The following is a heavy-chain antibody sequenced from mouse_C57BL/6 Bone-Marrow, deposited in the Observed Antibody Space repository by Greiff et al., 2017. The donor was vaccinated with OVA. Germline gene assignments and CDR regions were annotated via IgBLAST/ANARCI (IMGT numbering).Heavy chain of an antibody. J-gene: IGHJ1*03. D-gene: IGHD1-1*01. CDR3: ARRYYYGGYFEV. V-gene: IGHV5-12*01. CDR2: ISNGGGST. Sequence: EVQLVESGGGLVQPGGSLKLSCAASGFTFSDYYMSWVRQTPEKRLEWVAYISNGGGSTYYPDTVKGRFTISRDNAKNTLYLQMSRLKSEDTATDYCARRYYYGGYFEVWGTGTTVTVSS. CDR1: GFTFSDYY.